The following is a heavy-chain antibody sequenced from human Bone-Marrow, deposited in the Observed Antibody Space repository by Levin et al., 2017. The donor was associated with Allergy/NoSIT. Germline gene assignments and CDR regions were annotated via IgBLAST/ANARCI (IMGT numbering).Heavy chain of an antibody. CDR3: ARVGSQKHIILMVYAFDY. D-gene: IGHD2-8*02. Sequence: SQTLSLTCAVSGYSLNSGSYWGWIRQPPGKGLEWIGTVSHSGTTSYNSSLESRVTMSVDTSKNQLSLNLRSVTAAATAVYFCARVGSQKHIILMVYAFDYWGQGALVTVSS. V-gene: IGHV4-38-2*01. CDR1: GYSLNSGSY. J-gene: IGHJ4*02. CDR2: VSHSGTT.